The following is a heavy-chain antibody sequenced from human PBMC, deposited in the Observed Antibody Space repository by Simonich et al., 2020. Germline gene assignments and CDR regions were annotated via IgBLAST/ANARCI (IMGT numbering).Heavy chain of an antibody. J-gene: IGHJ3*01. D-gene: IGHD1-1*01. CDR2: INHSVIT. CDR3: ARGEGWKNAFDV. V-gene: IGHV4-34*01. CDR1: VGAFRGYY. Sequence: QVQLQQWGAGLMKPSETLSLTCAVYVGAFRGYYWSWIRPPPGKGLEWIGEINHSVITNNNPSLKSGVTISVDTSKNTLSLQLSSVTAADPDVYCCARGEGWKNAFDVWGQGTMVTVSS.